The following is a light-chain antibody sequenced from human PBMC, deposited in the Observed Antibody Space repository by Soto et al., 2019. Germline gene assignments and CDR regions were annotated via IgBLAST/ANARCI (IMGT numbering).Light chain of an antibody. CDR2: EVS. V-gene: IGLV2-8*01. J-gene: IGLJ2*01. CDR1: SSDVGGYNY. Sequence: QSALTQPPSASGSPGQSVTISCIGTSSDVGGYNYVSWYQQHPGKAPKLMIYEVSKRPSGVPDRFSGSTSGNTASLTVSGLQAEDEAYYYCTSYAASNNLGVFGGGTKVTVL. CDR3: TSYAASNNLGV.